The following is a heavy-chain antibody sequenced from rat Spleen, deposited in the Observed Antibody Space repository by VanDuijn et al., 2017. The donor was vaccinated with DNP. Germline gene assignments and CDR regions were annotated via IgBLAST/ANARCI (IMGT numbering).Heavy chain of an antibody. J-gene: IGHJ1*01. D-gene: IGHD1-9*01. CDR3: ARLDTYYGYSYYWFFDF. CDR1: GFTXSNYD. CDR2: ISPSGGNT. Sequence: EVQLVESGGGLVQPGRSLKLSCAASGFTXSNYDMAXXXQAPTKGLEWVASISPSGGNTYYRDSVKGRFPVSRDNAESILYLQMDSLRSEDTASYYCARLDTYYGYSYYWFFDFWGPGTMVTVSS. V-gene: IGHV5-25*01.